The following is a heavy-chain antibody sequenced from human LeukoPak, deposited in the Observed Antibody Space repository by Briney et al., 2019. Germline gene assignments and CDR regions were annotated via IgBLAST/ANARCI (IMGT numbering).Heavy chain of an antibody. D-gene: IGHD6-6*01. V-gene: IGHV3-7*01. CDR3: ARVYSSSSGKAFDI. Sequence: PGGSLRLSCAASGFTFSSDWMSWVRQAPGKGLEWVANIKQDGSEKYYVDSVKGRFTISRDNAKNSLNLQMNSLRAEDTAVYYCARVYSSSSGKAFDIWGQGTMVTVSS. CDR1: GFTFSSDW. J-gene: IGHJ3*02. CDR2: IKQDGSEK.